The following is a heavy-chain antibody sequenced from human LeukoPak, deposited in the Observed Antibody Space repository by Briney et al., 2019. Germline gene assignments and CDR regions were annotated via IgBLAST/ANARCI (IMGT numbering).Heavy chain of an antibody. CDR1: GGSISSYY. D-gene: IGHD4-11*01. J-gene: IGHJ4*02. CDR2: IFTSGST. Sequence: SETLSLTCTVSGGSISSYYWNWIRQPAGKGLEWIGRIFTSGSTNYNPSLKSRVTMSVDTSKNQFSLKLSSVAAADTAVYYCARGSNYVGFDYWGQGTLVTVSS. V-gene: IGHV4-4*07. CDR3: ARGSNYVGFDY.